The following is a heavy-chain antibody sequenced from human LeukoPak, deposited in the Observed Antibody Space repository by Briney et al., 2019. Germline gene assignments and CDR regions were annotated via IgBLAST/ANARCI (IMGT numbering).Heavy chain of an antibody. CDR3: ARVGYGSGSYSNWFDP. V-gene: IGHV3-33*01. CDR2: IWYDGSNK. CDR1: GFTFSSCG. D-gene: IGHD3-10*01. J-gene: IGHJ5*02. Sequence: GGSLRLSCAASGFTFSSCGMHWVRQAPGKGLEWVAVIWYDGSNKYYADSVKGRFTISRDNSKNTLYLQMNSLRAEDTAVYYCARVGYGSGSYSNWFDPWGQGTLVTVSS.